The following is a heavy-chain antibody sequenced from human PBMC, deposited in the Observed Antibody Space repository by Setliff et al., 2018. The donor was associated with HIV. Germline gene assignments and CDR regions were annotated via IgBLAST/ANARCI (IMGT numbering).Heavy chain of an antibody. Sequence: RSLSLSCAASGFTFSSYAMSWVRQAPGKGLEWVSAISGSGGSTYYADSVKGRFTISRDNSKNTLYLQMNSLRAEDTAVYYCAKEGNSWSLSYWGQGTLVTVSS. CDR3: AKEGNSWSLSY. CDR1: GFTFSSYA. D-gene: IGHD3-3*01. V-gene: IGHV3-23*01. J-gene: IGHJ4*02. CDR2: ISGSGGST.